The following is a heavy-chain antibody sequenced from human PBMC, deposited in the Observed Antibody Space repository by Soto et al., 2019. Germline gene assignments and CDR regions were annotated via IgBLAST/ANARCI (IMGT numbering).Heavy chain of an antibody. Sequence: ASVKVSCKASGYSFTGFYIHWVRQAPGQGLEWMGWVNPNSGGAHYAQKFQGRVTMTRDTSVTSAYMEVTRLRSDDTTIYYCARANSGDDDEFDYWGQGTPVTVSS. V-gene: IGHV1-2*02. CDR2: VNPNSGGA. D-gene: IGHD5-12*01. CDR1: GYSFTGFY. J-gene: IGHJ4*02. CDR3: ARANSGDDDEFDY.